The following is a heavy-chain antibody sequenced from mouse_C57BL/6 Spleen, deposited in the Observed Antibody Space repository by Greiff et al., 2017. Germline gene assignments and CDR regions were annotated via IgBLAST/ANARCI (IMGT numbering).Heavy chain of an antibody. Sequence: VQLQQSGPELVKPGASVKISCKASGYAFSSSWMNWVKQRPGQGLEWIGRIYPGDGDTHYNGKFKGKATLTADKSSSTAYMQLSSLTSEDSAVDFCARYDYDYDSMAYWGQGTSVTVSS. V-gene: IGHV1-82*01. D-gene: IGHD2-4*01. CDR1: GYAFSSSW. J-gene: IGHJ4*01. CDR2: IYPGDGDT. CDR3: ARYDYDYDSMAY.